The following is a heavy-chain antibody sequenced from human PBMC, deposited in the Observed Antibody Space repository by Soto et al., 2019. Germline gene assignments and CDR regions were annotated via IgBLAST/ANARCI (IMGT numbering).Heavy chain of an antibody. J-gene: IGHJ4*02. CDR2: ISTSIDAT. V-gene: IGHV3-23*01. Sequence: GGSLRLSCAASGCDFSNYAMGWVRQAPGKGLEWVSSISTSIDATYYADSVKGRFIISRDDSKNTLYLQMNSLRAEDSAVYYCAKDRTVAARNFDSWGQGTLVTVSS. CDR3: AKDRTVAARNFDS. D-gene: IGHD6-6*01. CDR1: GCDFSNYA.